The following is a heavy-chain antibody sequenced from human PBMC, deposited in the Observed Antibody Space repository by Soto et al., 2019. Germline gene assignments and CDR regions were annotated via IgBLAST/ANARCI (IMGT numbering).Heavy chain of an antibody. CDR3: TRDQGGSYDSWFDP. CDR1: FTFSMYS. V-gene: IGHV3-21*01. Sequence: EVQVVESGGGLVQPGGSLRLSCSFTFSMYSMGWVRQAPGKGLEWVASISSGGSYIKYADSVKGRFTISRDNAKNSVSLQMNSLRVDDTAVYFCTRDQGGSYDSWFDPWGQGTLVTVSS. D-gene: IGHD1-26*01. J-gene: IGHJ5*02. CDR2: ISSGGSYI.